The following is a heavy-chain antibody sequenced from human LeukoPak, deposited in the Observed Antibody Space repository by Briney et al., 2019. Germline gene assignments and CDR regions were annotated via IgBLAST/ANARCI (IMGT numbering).Heavy chain of an antibody. J-gene: IGHJ6*03. D-gene: IGHD2-15*01. CDR1: GFTFSTYS. Sequence: PGGSLRLSCTASGFTFSTYSMNWVRQAPGKGLEWVSYISSSGSTIYYAESVKGRFTISRDNAKNSLYLQMNSLRAEDTAVNYCARVQIGDYCSGGRCYRNYYMDVWGKGTTVTISS. CDR3: ARVQIGDYCSGGRCYRNYYMDV. V-gene: IGHV3-48*04. CDR2: ISSSGSTI.